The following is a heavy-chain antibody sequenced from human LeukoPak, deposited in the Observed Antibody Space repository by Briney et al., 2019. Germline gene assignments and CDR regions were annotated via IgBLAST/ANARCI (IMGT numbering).Heavy chain of an antibody. J-gene: IGHJ4*02. V-gene: IGHV3-23*01. CDR1: GFAFINYG. Sequence: GGTLRLSCAASGFAFINYGMSWVRQAPGKGLEWVSAISGSGGTTYYADSVKGRFTISRDNSKNTLYLQMSSLRAEDTALYYCAKDQTGAILYFDYWGQGTLVSASS. CDR3: AKDQTGAILYFDY. CDR2: ISGSGGTT. D-gene: IGHD1-26*01.